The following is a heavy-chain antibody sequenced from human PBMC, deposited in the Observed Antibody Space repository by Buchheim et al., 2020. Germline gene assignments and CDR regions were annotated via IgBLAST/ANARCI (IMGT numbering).Heavy chain of an antibody. CDR3: ARDTYYYDSSGYYPLYYFDY. V-gene: IGHV1-46*01. J-gene: IGHJ4*02. D-gene: IGHD3-22*01. CDR1: GYTFTSYY. Sequence: QVQLVQSGAEVKKPGASVKVSCKASGYTFTSYYMHWVRQAPGQGLEWMGIINPSGGSTSYAQKFQGRVTMTRDTSTSPVYMELSSLRSEDTAVYYCARDTYYYDSSGYYPLYYFDYWGQGTL. CDR2: INPSGGST.